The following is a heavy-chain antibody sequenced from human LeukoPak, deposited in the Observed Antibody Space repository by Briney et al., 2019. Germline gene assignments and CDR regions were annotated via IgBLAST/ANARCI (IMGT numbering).Heavy chain of an antibody. J-gene: IGHJ4*02. CDR1: GFTFGSYG. Sequence: GGSLRLSCAASGFTFGSYGMHWVRQAPGKGLEWVAVISYDGSNKYYADSVKGRFTISRDNSKNTLYLQMNSLRAEDTAVYYCAKDRRRGTYYYDSSGLFDYWGQGTLVTVSS. V-gene: IGHV3-30*18. CDR3: AKDRRRGTYYYDSSGLFDY. CDR2: ISYDGSNK. D-gene: IGHD3-22*01.